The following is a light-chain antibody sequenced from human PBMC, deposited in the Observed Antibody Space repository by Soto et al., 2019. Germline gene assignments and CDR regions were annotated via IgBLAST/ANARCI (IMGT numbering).Light chain of an antibody. CDR2: DVS. J-gene: IGKJ5*01. V-gene: IGKV3D-20*02. CDR3: QQRRDWPIT. Sequence: EIVLTQSPGTLSLSPGERATLSCRASQSVSSSNLAWYQQKPGQAPRLLIHDVSNRATGIPARFSGGGSGTDFTLTISSLEPEDFAVYYCQQRRDWPITFGQGTRLEIK. CDR1: QSVSSSN.